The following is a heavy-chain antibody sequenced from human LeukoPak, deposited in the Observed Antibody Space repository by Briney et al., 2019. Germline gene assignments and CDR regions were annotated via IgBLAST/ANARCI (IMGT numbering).Heavy chain of an antibody. V-gene: IGHV7-4-1*02. CDR3: ARDFTTVTLTN. CDR2: INTNTGNP. J-gene: IGHJ4*02. D-gene: IGHD4-17*01. CDR1: GYTFTSYG. Sequence: ASVKVSCKASGYTFTSYGISWVRQAPGQGLEWMGWINTNTGNPTYAQGFTGRFVFSLDTSVSTAYLQISSLKAEDTAVYYCARDFTTVTLTNWGQGTLVTVSS.